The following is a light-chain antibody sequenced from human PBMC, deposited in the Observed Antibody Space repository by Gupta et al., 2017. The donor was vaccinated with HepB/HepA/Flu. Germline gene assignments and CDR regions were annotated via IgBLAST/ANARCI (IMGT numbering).Light chain of an antibody. J-gene: IGLJ3*02. CDR3: AKSDASRSGVV. CDR2: SID. CDR1: SYNIGSNT. Sequence: QSVLTQPPSASGTPGQRVTISCSGSSYNIGSNTVTWYQQLPGTDPKLLIYSIDQRPSGVPDRFSGAKSGTSASLDTSGLQSEDEADYYCAKSDASRSGVVFGGGTKLTVL. V-gene: IGLV1-44*01.